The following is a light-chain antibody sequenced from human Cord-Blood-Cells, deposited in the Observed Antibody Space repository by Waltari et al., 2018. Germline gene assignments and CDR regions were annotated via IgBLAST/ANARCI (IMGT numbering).Light chain of an antibody. J-gene: IGLJ2*01. V-gene: IGLV1-44*01. CDR3: AAWDDSLNGVV. CDR2: SNS. Sequence: QSVLTQPPSASGTPGQRVTISCSGSSSNIGSNTVNWYQQLTGTAPKLLICSNSQRPSGVPDRFSGSKSVTSASLAISGLQSEDEADYYWAAWDDSLNGVVFGGGTKLTVL. CDR1: SSNIGSNT.